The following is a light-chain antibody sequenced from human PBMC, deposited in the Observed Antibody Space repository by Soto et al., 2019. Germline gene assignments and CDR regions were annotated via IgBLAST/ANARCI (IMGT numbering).Light chain of an antibody. Sequence: EIVLTQSPGTLSLSPGERATLSCRASQSVSSSYLAWYQQKPGQAPRLLIYGASSRATGIPDRFSGSGSGTDFALTINSLQPEDFATYYCQQSYTTPRLSFGGGTRVDFK. J-gene: IGKJ4*01. CDR2: GAS. CDR3: QQSYTTPRLS. CDR1: QSVSSSY. V-gene: IGKV3-20*01.